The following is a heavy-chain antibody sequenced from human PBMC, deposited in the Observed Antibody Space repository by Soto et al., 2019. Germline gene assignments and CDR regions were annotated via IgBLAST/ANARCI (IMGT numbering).Heavy chain of an antibody. CDR2: ISYDGSDK. D-gene: IGHD3-10*01. CDR1: GFNYSDFA. CDR3: ASRAYHSYSAIDA. V-gene: IGHV3-30*09. Sequence: QVPLVESGGGVVQPGRSLSLSCAASGFNYSDFALHWVHQAPGKALEWMAFISYDGSDKYYTDSVKGLFDIARDNSKDTLYLQLNGLRPEDMAVSKCASRAYHSYSAIDAWGKGNKVTLPS. J-gene: IGHJ6*04.